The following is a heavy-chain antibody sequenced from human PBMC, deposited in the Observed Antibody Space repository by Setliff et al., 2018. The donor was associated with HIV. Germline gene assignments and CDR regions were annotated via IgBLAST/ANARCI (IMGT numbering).Heavy chain of an antibody. CDR1: GFTFSSYS. CDR2: VSPGGGTT. Sequence: GGSLRLSCAASGFTFSSYSMNWVRQAPGKGLEWVSSVSPGGGTTYYADSVKGRFTISRDNSKNTLYLQMNSLRAEDTAVYYCARDRGLRGMLLSSKELGFYCMDVWGKGTTVTVSS. CDR3: ARDRGLRGMLLSSKELGFYCMDV. J-gene: IGHJ6*03. D-gene: IGHD1-26*01. V-gene: IGHV3-23*01.